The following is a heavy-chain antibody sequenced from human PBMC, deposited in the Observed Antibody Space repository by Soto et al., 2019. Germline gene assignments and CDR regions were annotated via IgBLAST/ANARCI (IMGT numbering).Heavy chain of an antibody. CDR2: ISYDGSNK. V-gene: IGHV3-30-3*01. Sequence: QVQLVESGGGVVQPGRSLRLSCAASGFTFSSYAMHWVRQAPGKGLEWVAVISYDGSNKYYADSVKGRFTISRDNSKNTLYLQMNSLRAEDTAVYYCARGGPYNWNYFSGVLDDWGQGTLVTVSS. D-gene: IGHD1-7*01. CDR3: ARGGPYNWNYFSGVLDD. J-gene: IGHJ4*02. CDR1: GFTFSSYA.